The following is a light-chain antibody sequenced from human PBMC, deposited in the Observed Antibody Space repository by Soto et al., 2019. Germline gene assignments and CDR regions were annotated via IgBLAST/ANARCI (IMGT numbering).Light chain of an antibody. CDR3: QQRSDWPST. Sequence: EIVLTQSPVTLSLSPGERATLSCRASQSVGSYFAWYQQKPGQAPRLLIYDASSRATGIPARFSGSGSGTDFTLTISRLEPEDFAVYYCQQRSDWPSTFGGGTTVEIK. CDR1: QSVGSY. CDR2: DAS. J-gene: IGKJ4*01. V-gene: IGKV3-11*01.